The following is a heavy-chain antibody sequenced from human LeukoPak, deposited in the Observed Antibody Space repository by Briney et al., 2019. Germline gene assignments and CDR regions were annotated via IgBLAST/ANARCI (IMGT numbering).Heavy chain of an antibody. D-gene: IGHD2-8*01. CDR2: ISSSSSTI. J-gene: IGHJ6*03. V-gene: IGHV3-48*01. CDR3: AKDRCSNGIGCYYYYMDV. CDR1: GFTFSSYS. Sequence: PGGSLRLSCAASGFTFSSYSMNWVRQAPGKGLEWVSYISSSSSTIYYAHSVKGRFRISRDSSKNILYLQMNSLRAEDTAVYYCAKDRCSNGIGCYYYYMDVWGKGTTVTISS.